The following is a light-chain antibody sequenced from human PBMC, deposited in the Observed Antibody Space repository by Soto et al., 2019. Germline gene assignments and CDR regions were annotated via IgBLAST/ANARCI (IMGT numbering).Light chain of an antibody. CDR1: SSNIGSNL. CDR3: ALWDDSLNGLRV. V-gene: IGLV1-44*01. CDR2: NNN. J-gene: IGLJ3*02. Sequence: QLVLTQPPSASGTPGQTVTISCSGSSSNIGSNLVNWYQLLPGTTPRLLIYNNNQRPSAVPDRFSGSKSGTSASLAISGLQSEDEGDYFCALWDDSLNGLRVFGGGTKVTVL.